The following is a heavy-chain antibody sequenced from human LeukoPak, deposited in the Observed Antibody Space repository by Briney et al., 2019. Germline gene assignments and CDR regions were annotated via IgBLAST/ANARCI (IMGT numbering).Heavy chain of an antibody. Sequence: SETLSLTCTVPGGSISSSSYYWGWIRQPPGKGLEWIGNIYYSGSTYYNPSLKSRVTISVDTSKNQFSLKLSSVTAADTAVYYCARHWDATYYYYYYMDVWGKGTTVTVSS. J-gene: IGHJ6*03. D-gene: IGHD2-15*01. CDR3: ARHWDATYYYYYYMDV. CDR2: IYYSGST. V-gene: IGHV4-39*01. CDR1: GGSISSSSYY.